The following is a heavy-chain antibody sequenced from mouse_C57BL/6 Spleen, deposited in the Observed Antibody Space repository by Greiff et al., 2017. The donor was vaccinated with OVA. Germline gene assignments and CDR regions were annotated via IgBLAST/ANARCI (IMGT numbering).Heavy chain of an antibody. V-gene: IGHV8-12*01. CDR3: ARSPYGYDEGGNYFDY. J-gene: IGHJ2*01. Sequence: QVTLKVSGPGILQSSQTLSLTCSFSGFSLSTSGMGVSWIRQPSGKGLEWLAHMYWDDDKRYNPSLKSRLTISKDTSRTQVFLKITSVDTADTATYYCARSPYGYDEGGNYFDYWGQGTTLTVSS. CDR1: GFSLSTSGMG. D-gene: IGHD2-2*01. CDR2: MYWDDDK.